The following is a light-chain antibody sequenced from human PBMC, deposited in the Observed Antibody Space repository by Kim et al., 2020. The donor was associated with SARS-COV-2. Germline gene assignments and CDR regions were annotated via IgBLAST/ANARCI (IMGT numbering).Light chain of an antibody. CDR2: YDS. J-gene: IGLJ3*02. CDR1: NIGSKS. CDR3: QVWDSSSDRV. V-gene: IGLV3-21*04. Sequence: SYELTQPPSVSVAPGKTARITCGGNNIGSKSVHWYQQKPGQAPVLVIYYDSDRPSGIPERFSGSNSGNTATLTISRVEAGDDADYYCQVWDSSSDRVFGGGTQLIVL.